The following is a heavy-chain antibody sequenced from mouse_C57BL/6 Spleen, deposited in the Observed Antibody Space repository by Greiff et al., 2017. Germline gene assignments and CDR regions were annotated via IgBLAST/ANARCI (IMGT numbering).Heavy chain of an antibody. CDR1: GYTFTSYW. CDR2: IDPSDSYT. Sequence: QVQLQQPGAELVRPGTSVKLSCKASGYTFTSYWMHWVKQRPGQGLEWIGVIDPSDSYTNYNQKFKGKATLTLDTSSSTAYMQLSSLTSEDSAVYYCARETTVVVDYWGQGTSVTVSS. V-gene: IGHV1-59*01. CDR3: ARETTVVVDY. D-gene: IGHD1-1*01. J-gene: IGHJ4*01.